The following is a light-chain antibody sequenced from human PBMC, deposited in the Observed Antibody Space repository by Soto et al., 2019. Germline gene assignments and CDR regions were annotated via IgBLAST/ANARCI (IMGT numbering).Light chain of an antibody. CDR2: KAS. CDR3: QQYNSYYT. V-gene: IGKV1-5*03. CDR1: QSISSW. J-gene: IGKJ2*01. Sequence: DIQMTQSPSTLSASVGERVTITCRASQSISSWLAWYQQKPGKAPKLLIYKASSLESGVPSRFSGSGSGTEFTLTISSLQPDDFVTYYCQQYNSYYTLGQGTKLEIK.